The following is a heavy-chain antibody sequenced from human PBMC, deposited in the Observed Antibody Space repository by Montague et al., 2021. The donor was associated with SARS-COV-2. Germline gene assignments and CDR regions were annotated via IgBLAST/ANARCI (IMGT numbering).Heavy chain of an antibody. CDR1: GGSISSSSYY. Sequence: SETLSLTCTVSGGSISSSSYYWGWIRQPPGKGLEWIGSIYYSGSTYYNPSLKSRVTISVDTSKNQFSLKLSSVTAADTAVYYCARGLVGCFDPWGQGTLVTVSS. CDR3: ARGLVGCFDP. V-gene: IGHV4-39*01. CDR2: IYYSGST. J-gene: IGHJ5*02. D-gene: IGHD3/OR15-3a*01.